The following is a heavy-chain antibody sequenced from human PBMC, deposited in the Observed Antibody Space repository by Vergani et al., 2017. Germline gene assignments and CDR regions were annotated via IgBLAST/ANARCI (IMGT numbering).Heavy chain of an antibody. CDR2: IYSTGST. D-gene: IGHD3-22*01. Sequence: QVQLQESGPGLVKPSQTLSLTCTVSGGSISSGDYYWNWIRQHPGKGLEWIGYIYSTGSTHHNPSLRRRINMSVDTSKNQFSLKLNSVTAADTAMYYCARMGGYDEGDAFRIGYFDSWGLGILVTVSS. CDR3: ARMGGYDEGDAFRIGYFDS. V-gene: IGHV4-31*03. J-gene: IGHJ4*02. CDR1: GGSISSGDYY.